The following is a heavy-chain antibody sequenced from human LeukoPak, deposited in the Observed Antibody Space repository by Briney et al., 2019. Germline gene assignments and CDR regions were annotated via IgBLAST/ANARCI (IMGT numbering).Heavy chain of an antibody. CDR1: GASISSGSYY. V-gene: IGHV4-61*02. D-gene: IGHD6-13*01. CDR2: IWTHGVT. J-gene: IGHJ4*02. Sequence: SETLSLACTVSGASISSGSYYWNWIRQPAGKGLEWIGRIWTHGVTGYKASLRSRITISLDTSKNQFSLKLSSVTAADTAVYYCARPTSSWFFDYWGQGTLVTVSS. CDR3: ARPTSSWFFDY.